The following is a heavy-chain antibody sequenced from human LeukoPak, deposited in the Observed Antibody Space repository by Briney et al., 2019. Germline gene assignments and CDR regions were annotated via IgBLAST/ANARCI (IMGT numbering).Heavy chain of an antibody. Sequence: ASVTVSCTASGYTFTGYYIHWVRQAPGQGLEWMGWINPNSGGTNYAQKFQGRVTMTRDTSISTAYMELSRLRSDDTAVYYCARDPSHSSSRNFDYWGQGTLVTVSS. CDR2: INPNSGGT. J-gene: IGHJ4*02. V-gene: IGHV1-2*02. CDR1: GYTFTGYY. D-gene: IGHD6-13*01. CDR3: ARDPSHSSSRNFDY.